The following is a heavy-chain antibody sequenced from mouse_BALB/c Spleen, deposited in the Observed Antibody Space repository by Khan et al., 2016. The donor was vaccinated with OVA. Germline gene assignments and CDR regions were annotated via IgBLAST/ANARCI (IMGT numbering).Heavy chain of an antibody. CDR2: INPSSGYT. J-gene: IGHJ2*01. Sequence: QIQLEQSGAELAKPGASVKMSCKASGYTFSTYWIHWVKQRPGQGLEWIGYINPSSGYTYYNQRFNDKATLTADKSSSTAYMQLSSLTPEDSAVYYCARDRIDYWGQGTTLTVSS. CDR1: GYTFSTYW. CDR3: ARDRIDY. V-gene: IGHV1-7*01.